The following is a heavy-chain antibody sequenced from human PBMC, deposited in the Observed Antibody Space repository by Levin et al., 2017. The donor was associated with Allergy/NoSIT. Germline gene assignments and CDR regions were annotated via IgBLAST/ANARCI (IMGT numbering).Heavy chain of an antibody. CDR3: ARAGTMVPGDYYYVDV. Sequence: GESLKISCAASGFTFSSYSMNWVRQAPGKGLEWVSSISSSSSYIYYADSVKGRFTISRENAKNSLYLQMNSLRAEDAAVYYCARAGTMVPGDYYYVDVWGKGTTVTVSS. D-gene: IGHD3-10*01. V-gene: IGHV3-21*01. CDR2: ISSSSSYI. CDR1: GFTFSSYS. J-gene: IGHJ6*03.